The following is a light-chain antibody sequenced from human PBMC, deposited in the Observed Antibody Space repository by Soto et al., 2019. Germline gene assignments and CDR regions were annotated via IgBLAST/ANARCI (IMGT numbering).Light chain of an antibody. CDR1: KLGDKY. V-gene: IGLV3-1*01. J-gene: IGLJ2*01. CDR3: QAWDSSSVV. Sequence: SSELTQPPSVSVSPGQTASITCSGDKLGDKYACWYQQKPGQSPVLVIYQDSKRPSGSPERFSGSNSGNTATLTISGTQAMDEAYYYCQAWDSSSVVFGGGTKLTVL. CDR2: QDS.